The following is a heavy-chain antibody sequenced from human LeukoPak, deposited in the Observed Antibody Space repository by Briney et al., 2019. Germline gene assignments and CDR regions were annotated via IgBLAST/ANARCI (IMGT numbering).Heavy chain of an antibody. Sequence: SETLSLTCTVSGGSISSSSYYWGWIRQPPGKGLEWIGSIYYSGSTYYNPSLKSRVTISVDTSKNQFSLKLSSVTAADTAVYYCARSWVVIPLYGMDVWGRGTTVTVSS. CDR2: IYYSGST. J-gene: IGHJ6*02. CDR3: ARSWVVIPLYGMDV. CDR1: GGSISSSSYY. D-gene: IGHD3-22*01. V-gene: IGHV4-39*01.